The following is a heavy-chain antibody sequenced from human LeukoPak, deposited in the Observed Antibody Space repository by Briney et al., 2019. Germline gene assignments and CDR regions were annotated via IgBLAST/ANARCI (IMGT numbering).Heavy chain of an antibody. Sequence: GGSLRLSCAASGFTVSSNYMSWVRQAPGKGLEWVSAISGIGGSTYYADSVKGRFTISRDNSKNTLYLQLNSLRAEDTAVYYCAKVGIIGTTEDYWGQGTLVTVSS. CDR1: GFTVSSNY. CDR3: AKVGIIGTTEDY. V-gene: IGHV3-23*01. J-gene: IGHJ4*02. D-gene: IGHD1-7*01. CDR2: ISGIGGST.